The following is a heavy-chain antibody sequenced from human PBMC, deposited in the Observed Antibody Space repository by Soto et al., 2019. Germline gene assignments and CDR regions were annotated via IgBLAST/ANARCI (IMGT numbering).Heavy chain of an antibody. CDR3: AKDRVYYDSSGYYLNAFDI. D-gene: IGHD3-22*01. CDR2: ISGSGGST. CDR1: GFTFSSYA. V-gene: IGHV3-23*01. J-gene: IGHJ3*02. Sequence: PGGSLRLSCAASGFTFSSYAMSWVRQAPGKGLEWVSAISGSGGSTYYADSVKGRYTITRDNSKNTLYLQMNSLRAEDTAVYYCAKDRVYYDSSGYYLNAFDIWGQGTMVTVSS.